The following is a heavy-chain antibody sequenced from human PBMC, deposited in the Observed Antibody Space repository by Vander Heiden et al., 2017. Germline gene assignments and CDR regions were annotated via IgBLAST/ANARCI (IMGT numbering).Heavy chain of an antibody. Sequence: EVQLVESGGGLVQPGGSLNLSCAASGFTCSDSPIYWVRQPSGKGLEWVGRIRSKANSYATEYAASVKGRFTISRDDSKTTAYLQMNSLKTEDTAIYYCTTTPGLPYGLDVWGQGTTVTVSS. CDR3: TTTPGLPYGLDV. J-gene: IGHJ6*02. D-gene: IGHD5-12*01. CDR1: GFTCSDSP. V-gene: IGHV3-73*02. CDR2: IRSKANSYAT.